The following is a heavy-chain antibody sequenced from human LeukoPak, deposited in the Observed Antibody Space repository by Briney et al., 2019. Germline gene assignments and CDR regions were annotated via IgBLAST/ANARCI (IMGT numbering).Heavy chain of an antibody. CDR1: GYTFTGYY. CDR3: AREGSYYYGSGSWYYFDY. J-gene: IGHJ4*02. CDR2: ISPNSGGT. Sequence: ASVKVSCKASGYTFTGYYMHWVRQAPGQGLEWMGWISPNSGGTNYAQKFQGRVTMTRDTSISTAYMELSRLRSDDTAVYYCAREGSYYYGSGSWYYFDYWGQGTLVTVSS. V-gene: IGHV1-2*02. D-gene: IGHD3-10*01.